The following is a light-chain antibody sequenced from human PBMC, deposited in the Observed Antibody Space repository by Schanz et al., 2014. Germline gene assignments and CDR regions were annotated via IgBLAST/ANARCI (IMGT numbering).Light chain of an antibody. CDR1: QSVSSN. V-gene: IGKV3-15*01. CDR3: QQYKNWPWT. Sequence: EIVMTQSPATLSVSPGERATLSCRASQSVSSNLAWYQQRPGQAPRLLIFGASTRATDIPARFSGSGSGTEFTLTISSLQSEDFAVYYCQQYKNWPWTFGQGTNVEIK. J-gene: IGKJ1*01. CDR2: GAS.